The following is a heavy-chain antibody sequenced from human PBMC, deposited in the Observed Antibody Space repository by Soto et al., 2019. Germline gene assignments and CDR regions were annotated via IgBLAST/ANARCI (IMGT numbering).Heavy chain of an antibody. J-gene: IGHJ5*02. Sequence: GGSLRLSCAASGFSISTYGVTWVRQAPGKGLEWVSGFSGSSGNTYYADSVKGRFTISRDNSKNTVYLQMNSLRAEDTAVYYCARWNGYGDPWGQGTLVTVPQ. CDR1: GFSISTYG. D-gene: IGHD1-1*01. V-gene: IGHV3-23*01. CDR3: ARWNGYGDP. CDR2: FSGSSGNT.